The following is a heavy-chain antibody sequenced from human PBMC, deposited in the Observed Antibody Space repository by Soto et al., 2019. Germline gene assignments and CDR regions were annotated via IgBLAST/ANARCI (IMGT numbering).Heavy chain of an antibody. CDR1: GYTFTTYG. V-gene: IGHV1-18*01. Sequence: QVQLEQSAPEVKKPGASVKVSCKASGYTFTTYGISWVRQAPGQGLEWLGWINTHNGNTNYAQNLQGRVIMTADTSTSTAYMELRSLRSDDTAIYYCTGEGSAPYYYYGMDAWGQGTTVTVSS. CDR3: TGEGSAPYYYYGMDA. D-gene: IGHD3-10*01. CDR2: INTHNGNT. J-gene: IGHJ6*02.